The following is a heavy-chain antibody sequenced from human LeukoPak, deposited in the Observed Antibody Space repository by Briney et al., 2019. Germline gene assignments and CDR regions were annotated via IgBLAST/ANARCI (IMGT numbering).Heavy chain of an antibody. CDR3: AREGFGDSTDDAFDI. CDR1: GGSISTSNYY. CDR2: IFYSGST. V-gene: IGHV4-39*07. D-gene: IGHD3-10*01. J-gene: IGHJ3*02. Sequence: PSETLSLTCTVSGGSISTSNYYWGWIRQPPGKGLEWIGNIFYSGSTYYGPSLKSRLTISLDTSRNQFSLKLNSVTAADTAVYYCAREGFGDSTDDAFDIWGQGTMVTVSS.